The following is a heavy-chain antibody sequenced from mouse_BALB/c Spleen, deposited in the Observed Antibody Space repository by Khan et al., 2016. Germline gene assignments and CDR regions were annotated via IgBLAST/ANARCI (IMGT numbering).Heavy chain of an antibody. CDR2: INPYNGET. J-gene: IGHJ2*01. Sequence: VQLQQSGPELVKPGASVKISCKASGYSFTGYFMNWVKQSHGKGLEWIGRINPYNGETFYNQTFKGKDTLTVDKSSSPAHMELLSLTSEYAACYYCARAYGYRYYFVYWGQGTTLTVSS. CDR1: GYSFTGYF. D-gene: IGHD1-2*01. CDR3: ARAYGYRYYFVY. V-gene: IGHV1-37*01.